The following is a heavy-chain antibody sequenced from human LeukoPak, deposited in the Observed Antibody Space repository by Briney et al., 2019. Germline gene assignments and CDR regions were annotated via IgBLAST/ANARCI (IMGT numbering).Heavy chain of an antibody. D-gene: IGHD3-10*01. CDR1: GGSISSGGYY. V-gene: IGHV4-31*03. CDR3: ARESVWFGDTYYVDV. Sequence: SQTLSLTCTVSGGSISSGGYYWSWIRQHPGKGLEWIGYIYYSGSTYYNPSLKSRVTISVDTSKNQFSLKLSSVTAADTAVYYCARESVWFGDTYYVDVWGKGTTVTVSS. J-gene: IGHJ6*03. CDR2: IYYSGST.